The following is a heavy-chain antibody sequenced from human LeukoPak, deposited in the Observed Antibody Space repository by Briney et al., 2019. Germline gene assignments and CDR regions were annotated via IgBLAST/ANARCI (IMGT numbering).Heavy chain of an antibody. V-gene: IGHV1-2*02. D-gene: IGHD4-17*01. J-gene: IGHJ3*02. CDR3: ARTTVTKKGFDI. CDR2: MNPNSGGT. CDR1: GYTFTSYD. Sequence: ASVKVSCKASGYTFTSYDINWVRQATGQGLEWMGWMNPNSGGTNYAQKFQGRVTMTRDTSISTAYMELSRLRSDDTAVYYCARTTVTKKGFDIWGQGTMVTVSS.